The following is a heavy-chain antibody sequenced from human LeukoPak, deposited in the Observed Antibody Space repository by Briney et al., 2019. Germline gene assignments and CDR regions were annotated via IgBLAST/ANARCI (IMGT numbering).Heavy chain of an antibody. CDR3: ARRMTYFILTGYYNN. CDR1: GGSISSSSYY. Sequence: PSETLSLTCTVSGGSISSSSYYWGWIRQPPGKGLEWIGSIYYSGSTYYNPSLKSRVTISVDTSKNQFSLKLSSVTAADTAVYYCARRMTYFILTGYYNNWGQGTLVTVSS. CDR2: IYYSGST. V-gene: IGHV4-39*01. J-gene: IGHJ4*02. D-gene: IGHD3-9*01.